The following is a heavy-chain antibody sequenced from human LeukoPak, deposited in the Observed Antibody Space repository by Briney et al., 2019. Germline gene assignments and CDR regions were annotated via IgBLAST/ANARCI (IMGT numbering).Heavy chain of an antibody. V-gene: IGHV3-33*08. CDR3: ATRNYYDNRGYYYYYFDY. Sequence: PGGSLRLSCAASGFTFSSYAMHWVRQAPGKGLEWVAVIWYDGSNKYYADSVKGRFTISRDNSKNTLYLQMNSLRAEDTATYYCATRNYYDNRGYYYYYFDYWGQGALVTVSS. D-gene: IGHD3-22*01. J-gene: IGHJ4*02. CDR1: GFTFSSYA. CDR2: IWYDGSNK.